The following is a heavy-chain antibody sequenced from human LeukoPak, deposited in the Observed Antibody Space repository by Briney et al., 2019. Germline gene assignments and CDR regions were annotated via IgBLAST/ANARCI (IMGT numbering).Heavy chain of an antibody. Sequence: GGSLRLSCAASGFNFNTYWMSWVRQAPGKGLEWVANIKQDGSEKYYVDSVKGRFTISRDNAKNSLYLQMNSLRAEDTAVYYCARVSPNTVTTPQYFDYWGQGTLVTVSS. J-gene: IGHJ4*02. V-gene: IGHV3-7*01. CDR3: ARVSPNTVTTPQYFDY. D-gene: IGHD4-17*01. CDR2: IKQDGSEK. CDR1: GFNFNTYW.